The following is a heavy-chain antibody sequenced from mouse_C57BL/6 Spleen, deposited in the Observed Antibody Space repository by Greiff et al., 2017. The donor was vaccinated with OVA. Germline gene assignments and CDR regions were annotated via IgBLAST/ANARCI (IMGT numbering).Heavy chain of an antibody. V-gene: IGHV1-80*01. CDR3: ARRGGQLRLRNYFDY. D-gene: IGHD3-2*02. Sequence: QVQLQQSGAELVKPGASVKISCKASGYAFSSYWMNWVKQRPGKGLEWIGQIYPGDGDTNYNGKFKGKATLTADKSSSTAYMQLSSLTSEDSAVYFCARRGGQLRLRNYFDYWGQGTTLTVSS. CDR1: GYAFSSYW. J-gene: IGHJ2*01. CDR2: IYPGDGDT.